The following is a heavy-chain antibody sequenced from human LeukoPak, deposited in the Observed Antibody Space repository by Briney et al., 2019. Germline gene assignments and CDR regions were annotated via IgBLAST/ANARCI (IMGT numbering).Heavy chain of an antibody. CDR1: GFTFSSYS. D-gene: IGHD2-15*01. CDR2: ISSSSSYI. Sequence: GGSLRLSCAASGFTFSSYSMNWVRQAPGKGLEWVPSISSSSSYIYYADSVKGRFTISRDNAKNSLYLQMNSLRAEDTAVYYCARKLLYDAFDIWGQGTMVTVSS. J-gene: IGHJ3*02. V-gene: IGHV3-21*01. CDR3: ARKLLYDAFDI.